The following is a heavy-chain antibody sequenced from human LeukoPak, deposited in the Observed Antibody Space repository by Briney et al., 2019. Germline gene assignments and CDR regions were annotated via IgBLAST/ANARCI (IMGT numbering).Heavy chain of an antibody. V-gene: IGHV3-21*01. Sequence: ISSSSSYIYYADSLKGRFTISRDNAKNSLYLQMNSLRAEDTAVYYCARCRNGYRNDVFDIWGQGTMVTVSS. D-gene: IGHD5-24*01. CDR3: ARCRNGYRNDVFDI. J-gene: IGHJ3*02. CDR2: ISSSSSYI.